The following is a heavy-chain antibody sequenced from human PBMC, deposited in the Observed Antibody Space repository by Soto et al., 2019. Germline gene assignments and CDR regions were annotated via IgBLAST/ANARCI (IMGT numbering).Heavy chain of an antibody. CDR2: ISSSSSTI. Sequence: GGSLRLSCAASGFTFSSYSMNWVRQAPGKGLEWVSYISSSSSTIYYADSVKGRFTISRDNAKNSLYLQMNSLRAEDTAVYYCARDKARLIQWLGAFDIWGQGTMVTVSS. V-gene: IGHV3-48*01. CDR3: ARDKARLIQWLGAFDI. CDR1: GFTFSSYS. D-gene: IGHD6-19*01. J-gene: IGHJ3*02.